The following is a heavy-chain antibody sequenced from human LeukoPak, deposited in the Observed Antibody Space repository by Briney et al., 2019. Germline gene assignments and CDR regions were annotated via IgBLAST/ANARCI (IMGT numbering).Heavy chain of an antibody. V-gene: IGHV4-34*01. CDR1: GGSFSGYY. D-gene: IGHD2-2*02. CDR3: ARGPSHVPAAIGGPVSYFDY. Sequence: SETLSLTCAVYGGSFSGYYWSWIRQPPGKGLEWIGEINHSGSTNYNPSLKSRVTISVDTSKNQFSLKLSSVTAADTAVCYCARGPSHVPAAIGGPVSYFDYWGQGTLVTVSS. J-gene: IGHJ4*02. CDR2: INHSGST.